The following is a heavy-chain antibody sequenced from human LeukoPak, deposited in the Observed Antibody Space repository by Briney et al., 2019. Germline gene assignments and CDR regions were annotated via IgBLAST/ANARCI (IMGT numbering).Heavy chain of an antibody. Sequence: SETLSLTCTVSGGSISSYYWSWIRQPPGKGLEWIGYIYYSGSTNYNPSLKSRVTISVDTSKNQFSLKLSSVTAADTAVYYCARVQRLRYFDWSGRGAFDIWGQGTMVTVSS. CDR2: IYYSGST. D-gene: IGHD3-9*01. CDR1: GGSISSYY. J-gene: IGHJ3*02. V-gene: IGHV4-59*12. CDR3: ARVQRLRYFDWSGRGAFDI.